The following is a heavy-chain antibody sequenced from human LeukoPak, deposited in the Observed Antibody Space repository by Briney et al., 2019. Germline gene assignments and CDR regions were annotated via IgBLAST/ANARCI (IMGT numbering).Heavy chain of an antibody. CDR1: GGSISSYY. CDR3: ARDRCSSTSCLYDAFDI. CDR2: IYYSGST. V-gene: IGHV4-59*01. D-gene: IGHD2-2*01. J-gene: IGHJ3*02. Sequence: SETLSLTCTVSGGSISSYYWSWIRQPPGKGLEWIGYIYYSGSTNYNPSLKSRVTISVDTSKNQFSQKLSSVTAADTAVYYCARDRCSSTSCLYDAFDIWGQGTMVTVSS.